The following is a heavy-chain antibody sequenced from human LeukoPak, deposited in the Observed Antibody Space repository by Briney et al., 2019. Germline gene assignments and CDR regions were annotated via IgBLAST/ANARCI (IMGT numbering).Heavy chain of an antibody. CDR3: ARDYNSLFDY. D-gene: IGHD3-10*01. CDR1: GFSFSSYW. V-gene: IGHV3-74*01. CDR2: IFSDGSSL. Sequence: GGSLRLSCAASGFSFSSYWMHWVRQVPGKGLEWVSRIFSDGSSLSYADSVRGRFTISRDNAKNTMYLQMNSLRVEDTAVYYCARDYNSLFDYWGQGTLVTVSS. J-gene: IGHJ4*02.